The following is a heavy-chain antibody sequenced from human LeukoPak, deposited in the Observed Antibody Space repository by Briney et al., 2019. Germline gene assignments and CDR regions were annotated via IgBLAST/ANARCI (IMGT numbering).Heavy chain of an antibody. V-gene: IGHV4-39*01. D-gene: IGHD3-3*01. J-gene: IGHJ3*02. Sequence: SETLSLTCTVSGGSISSSSYYWGWIRQPPGKGLEWIGSIYYSGSTYYNPSLKSRVTISVDTSKNQLSLKLSSVTAADTAVYYCASPHYGITYYDFWSGYYDAFDIWGQGTMVTVSS. CDR1: GGSISSSSYY. CDR3: ASPHYGITYYDFWSGYYDAFDI. CDR2: IYYSGST.